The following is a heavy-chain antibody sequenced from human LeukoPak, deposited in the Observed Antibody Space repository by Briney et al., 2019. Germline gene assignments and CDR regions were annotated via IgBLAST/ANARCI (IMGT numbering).Heavy chain of an antibody. CDR2: INPNSGGT. D-gene: IGHD3-22*01. CDR3: ASVTYYDSSGYYLGDY. CDR1: GYTLTAYY. Sequence: ASVKVSCKASGYTLTAYYIHWVRQAPGQGLEWMGRINPNSGGTNYAQKFQGRVTMTRDTSISTAYMELSRLKSDDTAVYYCASVTYYDSSGYYLGDYWGQGTLVTVSS. J-gene: IGHJ4*02. V-gene: IGHV1-2*06.